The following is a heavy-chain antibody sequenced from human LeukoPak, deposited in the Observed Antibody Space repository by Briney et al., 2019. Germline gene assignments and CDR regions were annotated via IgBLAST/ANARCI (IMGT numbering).Heavy chain of an antibody. D-gene: IGHD1-1*01. J-gene: IGHJ4*02. CDR1: GFSFSSYW. CDR2: IDTDGTDT. Sequence: GGSLRLSCAASGFSFSSYWMHWVRQVPGKGPVWVSRIDTDGTDTIYADSVKGRFSISRDNAKNTLYLQMNSLRAEDTAVYYCAKDKNWNVCDYWGRGTLVTVSS. V-gene: IGHV3-74*01. CDR3: AKDKNWNVCDY.